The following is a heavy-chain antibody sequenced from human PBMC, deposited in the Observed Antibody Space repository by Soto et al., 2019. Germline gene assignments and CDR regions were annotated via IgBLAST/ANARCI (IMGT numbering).Heavy chain of an antibody. V-gene: IGHV4-31*03. CDR1: GDSIGTGGYY. Sequence: QVQLQESGPGLVKPSQTLSLTCTVSGDSIGTGGYYWDWIRQHPGKGPEWIGYIHYSGSTYYNRSLKSRLTISLDPSKNQFSLHLSSVTAADTAVYYCATNHDDISGRTPLLFDSWGQGTLVTVSS. D-gene: IGHD3-22*01. CDR3: ATNHDDISGRTPLLFDS. J-gene: IGHJ4*02. CDR2: IHYSGST.